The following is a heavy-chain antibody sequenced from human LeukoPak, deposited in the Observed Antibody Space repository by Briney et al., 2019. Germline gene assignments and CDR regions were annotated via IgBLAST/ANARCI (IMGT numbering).Heavy chain of an antibody. Sequence: SQTLSLTCGISGDSVSSNSAAWNWXRQSPXXGLEXXGRTYYRSKWYNDYAVSVKSRITINPDTSKNQFSLQLNSVTPEDTAVYYCARDGPHYYYGMDVWGQGTTVTVSS. CDR3: ARDGPHYYYGMDV. CDR2: TYYRSKWYN. J-gene: IGHJ6*02. CDR1: GDSVSSNSAA. V-gene: IGHV6-1*01.